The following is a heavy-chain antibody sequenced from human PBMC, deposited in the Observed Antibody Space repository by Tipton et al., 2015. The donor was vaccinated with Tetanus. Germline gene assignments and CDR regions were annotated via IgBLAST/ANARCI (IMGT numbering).Heavy chain of an antibody. D-gene: IGHD6-19*01. J-gene: IGHJ4*02. CDR3: ARLVKQWLVPEDY. V-gene: IGHV1-18*01. CDR1: GYTFTSYG. Sequence: QVQLVQSGAEVKKPGASVKVSCKASGYTFTSYGISWVRQAPGQGLKWMGWISAYNGDRHSAQNFQGRITMTTEKSTNTAYMELGSLKSDDTAVYFCARLVKQWLVPEDYWGQGTLVTVSS. CDR2: ISAYNGDR.